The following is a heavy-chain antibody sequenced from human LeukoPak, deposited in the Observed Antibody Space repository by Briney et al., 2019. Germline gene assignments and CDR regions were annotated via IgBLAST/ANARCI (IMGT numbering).Heavy chain of an antibody. V-gene: IGHV3-30*04. CDR2: ISYDGSNK. Sequence: PPGGSLRLSCAASGFPFSSYAMNWVRQAPGKGLEWVAVISYDGSNKYYADSVKGRFTISRDNSKNTLYLQMNSLRAEDTAVYYCARVHCSGGSCYRYYYYGMDVWGQGTTVTVSS. J-gene: IGHJ6*02. D-gene: IGHD2-15*01. CDR1: GFPFSSYA. CDR3: ARVHCSGGSCYRYYYYGMDV.